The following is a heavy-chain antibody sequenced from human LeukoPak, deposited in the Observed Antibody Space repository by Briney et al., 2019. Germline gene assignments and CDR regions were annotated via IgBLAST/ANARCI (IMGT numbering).Heavy chain of an antibody. Sequence: PSETLSLTCTVSGGSISSGSYYWSWIRQPAGKGLEWIGRIYTSGSTNYNPSLKSRVTISVDTSKNQFSLKLSSVTAAGTAVYYCAVTMVRGVLDYWGQGTLVTVSS. CDR1: GGSISSGSYY. CDR2: IYTSGST. CDR3: AVTMVRGVLDY. D-gene: IGHD3-10*01. J-gene: IGHJ4*02. V-gene: IGHV4-61*02.